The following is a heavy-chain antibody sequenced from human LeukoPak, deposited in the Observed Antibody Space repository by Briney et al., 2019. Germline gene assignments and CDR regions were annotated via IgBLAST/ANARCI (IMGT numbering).Heavy chain of an antibody. CDR3: ARVIPNYYGSGSYAGIDY. D-gene: IGHD3-10*01. CDR1: GFTFSSYA. Sequence: GGSLRLSCAASGFTFSSYAMSWVRQAPGKGLEWVSAISGSGGSTYYADSVKGRFTISRDNSKNTLYLQMNSLRAEDTAVYYCARVIPNYYGSGSYAGIDYWGQGTLVTVSS. V-gene: IGHV3-23*01. J-gene: IGHJ4*02. CDR2: ISGSGGST.